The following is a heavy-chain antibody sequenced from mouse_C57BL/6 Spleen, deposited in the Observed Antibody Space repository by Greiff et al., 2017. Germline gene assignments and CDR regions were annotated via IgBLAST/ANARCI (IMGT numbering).Heavy chain of an antibody. D-gene: IGHD1-1*01. CDR2: INYDGSST. V-gene: IGHV5-16*01. Sequence: EVKLVESEGGLVQPGSSMKLSCTASGFTFSDYYMAWVRQVPEKGLEWVANINYDGSSTYYLDSLKSRFIISRDNAKNILYLQMSSLKSEDTATYYCARGPPYGSSFFWYFDVWGTGTTVTVSS. CDR1: GFTFSDYY. CDR3: ARGPPYGSSFFWYFDV. J-gene: IGHJ1*03.